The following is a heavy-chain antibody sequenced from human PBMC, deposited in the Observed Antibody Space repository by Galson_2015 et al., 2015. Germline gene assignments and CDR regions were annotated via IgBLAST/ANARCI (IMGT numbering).Heavy chain of an antibody. Sequence: SLRLSCAASGFTFSSYVMNWVRQAPGKGLEWVSTLSGSGGNTYYADSVKGRFTISRDNSKNMLYLQMNSLRAEDTAVYYCAKNGAKVSTNYFDYWGQGTLVTVSS. CDR2: LSGSGGNT. CDR3: AKNGAKVSTNYFDY. J-gene: IGHJ4*02. V-gene: IGHV3-23*01. D-gene: IGHD1/OR15-1a*01. CDR1: GFTFSSYV.